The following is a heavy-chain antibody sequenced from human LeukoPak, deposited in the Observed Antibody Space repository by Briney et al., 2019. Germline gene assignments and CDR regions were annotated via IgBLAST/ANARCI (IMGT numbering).Heavy chain of an antibody. V-gene: IGHV4-34*01. CDR3: AIEYYYDSSGYIDY. J-gene: IGHJ4*02. CDR2: INHSGST. D-gene: IGHD3-22*01. CDR1: GGSFSGYY. Sequence: SETLSLTCAVYGGSFSGYYWGWIRQPPGKGLEWIGEINHSGSTNYNPSLKSRVTISVDTSKNQFSLKLSSVTAADTAVYYCAIEYYYDSSGYIDYWGQGTLVTVSS.